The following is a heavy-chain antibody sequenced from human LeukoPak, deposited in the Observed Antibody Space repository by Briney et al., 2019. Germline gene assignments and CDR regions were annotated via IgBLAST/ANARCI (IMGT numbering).Heavy chain of an antibody. V-gene: IGHV5-51*01. CDR3: ARCPPNIVGATHFDY. J-gene: IGHJ4*02. CDR2: IYPGDSDT. Sequence: GGSLKISGKGSGSSFTSYWIGGGRQVPGKGREGMGIIYPGDSDTRYSPSFQGQVTISADKSISTAYLQWSSLKASDTAMYYCARCPPNIVGATHFDYWGQGTLVTVSS. D-gene: IGHD1-26*01. CDR1: GSSFTSYW.